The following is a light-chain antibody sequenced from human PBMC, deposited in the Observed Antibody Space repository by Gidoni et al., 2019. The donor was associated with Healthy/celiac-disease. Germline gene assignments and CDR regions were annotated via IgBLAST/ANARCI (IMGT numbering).Light chain of an antibody. CDR1: QSISSY. Sequence: DIQMTHSPPSLSASVGDRVTITSRASQSISSYLNWYQQKPGKAPKLLIYAASSLQSGVPSRFSGSVSGTDFTLTISSLQPEDFATYYCQQSYSTPPVFGQGTKLEIK. CDR3: QQSYSTPPV. J-gene: IGKJ2*01. CDR2: AAS. V-gene: IGKV1-39*01.